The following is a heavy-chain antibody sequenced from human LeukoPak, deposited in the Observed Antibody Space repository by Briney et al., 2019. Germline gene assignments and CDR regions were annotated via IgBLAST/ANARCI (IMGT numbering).Heavy chain of an antibody. Sequence: PGGSLRLSCAASGFTFDDYAMHWVRQAPGQGLEWVSSISWNSNNIDYADSVKGRFTISRDNAQNSLYLQMNSLRPDDTALYYCAKDARYSSGANYFGYWGQGTLVTVSS. CDR2: ISWNSNNI. D-gene: IGHD6-19*01. CDR1: GFTFDDYA. V-gene: IGHV3-9*01. CDR3: AKDARYSSGANYFGY. J-gene: IGHJ4*02.